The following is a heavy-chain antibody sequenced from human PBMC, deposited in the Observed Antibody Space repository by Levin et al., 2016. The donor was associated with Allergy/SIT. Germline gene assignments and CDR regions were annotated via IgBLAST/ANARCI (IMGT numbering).Heavy chain of an antibody. V-gene: IGHV2-26*01. Sequence: GPTLVKPTETLTLTCTVSGLSFSNGRMGVSWIRQSPGEALEWLAHIFSNDRKSYSASLKGRLTITKDTSKNQVVLTMTDMDPVDTATYYCARTSGAMWYTTFDIWGQGTRVTVSS. CDR1: GLSFSNGRMG. J-gene: IGHJ3*02. D-gene: IGHD1-1*01. CDR2: IFSNDRK. CDR3: ARTSGAMWYTTFDI.